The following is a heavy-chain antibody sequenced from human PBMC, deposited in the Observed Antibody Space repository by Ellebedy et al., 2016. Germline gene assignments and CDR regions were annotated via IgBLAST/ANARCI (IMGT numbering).Heavy chain of an antibody. CDR1: GFTFSSYG. D-gene: IGHD6-19*01. CDR2: ISYDGSNK. Sequence: GGSLRLSXAASGFTFSSYGMHWVRQAPGKGLEWVAVISYDGSNKYYADSVKGRFTISRDNSKNTLYLQMNSLRAEDTAVYYCAKEGIAVAGGFDYWGQGTLVTVSS. J-gene: IGHJ4*02. V-gene: IGHV3-30*18. CDR3: AKEGIAVAGGFDY.